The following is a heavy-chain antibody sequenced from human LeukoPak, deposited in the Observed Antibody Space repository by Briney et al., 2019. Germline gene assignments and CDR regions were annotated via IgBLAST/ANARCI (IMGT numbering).Heavy chain of an antibody. J-gene: IGHJ4*02. CDR2: ISGNGGRT. CDR3: AKVSSGWYPPYYFDY. V-gene: IGHV3-23*01. Sequence: GGSLRLSCAASAFTFSSYAMSWVRQAPGKGLEWVSTISGNGGRTYDADSVKGRFTISRDNSKNTMYLQMNSLRAEDTAVYYCAKVSSGWYPPYYFDYWGQGTLVTVSS. D-gene: IGHD6-19*01. CDR1: AFTFSSYA.